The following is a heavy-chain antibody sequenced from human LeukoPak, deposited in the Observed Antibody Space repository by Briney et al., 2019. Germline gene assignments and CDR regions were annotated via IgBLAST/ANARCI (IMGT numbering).Heavy chain of an antibody. CDR1: GGSISSGSYY. V-gene: IGHV4-61*02. D-gene: IGHD2-21*02. Sequence: PSETLSLTCTVSGGSISSGSYYWSWIRQPAGKGLEGIGRIYTSGSTNYNPSLKSRVAISVDTSKNQFSLKLSSVTAADTAVYYCARVAYCGNDCYLVSSFDPWGQGTLVTVSS. CDR2: IYTSGST. J-gene: IGHJ5*02. CDR3: ARVAYCGNDCYLVSSFDP.